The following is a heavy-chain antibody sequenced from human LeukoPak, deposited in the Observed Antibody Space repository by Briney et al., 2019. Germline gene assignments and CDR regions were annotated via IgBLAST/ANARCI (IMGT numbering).Heavy chain of an antibody. CDR3: ARGWGEYYGSGGLPNDACDF. D-gene: IGHD3-22*01. J-gene: IGHJ3*01. V-gene: IGHV4-38-2*02. Sequence: SETLSLTCSVSSYSISSHYYWGWIRQPPGKGLEWIGSISHSGNTYYNPSLKSRVTISVDTSKNQFSLKLSSVTAADTAVYYCARGWGEYYGSGGLPNDACDFWGQGTRVNVSS. CDR2: ISHSGNT. CDR1: SYSISSHYY.